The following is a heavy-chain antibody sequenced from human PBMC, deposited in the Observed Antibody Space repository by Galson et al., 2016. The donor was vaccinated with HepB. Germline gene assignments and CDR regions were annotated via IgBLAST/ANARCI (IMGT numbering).Heavy chain of an antibody. CDR3: ARDRPGIAALFAS. J-gene: IGHJ1*01. CDR2: IIPIFGAA. V-gene: IGHV1-69*13. CDR1: GGSFSTYT. D-gene: IGHD6-6*01. Sequence: SVKVSCKASGGSFSTYTTSWLRQAPGQGPEWMGGIIPIFGAANYAQKFQGRVTMTADESTSTAYVELTSLSSEDTAVYYCARDRPGIAALFASWGQGTLVTVSS.